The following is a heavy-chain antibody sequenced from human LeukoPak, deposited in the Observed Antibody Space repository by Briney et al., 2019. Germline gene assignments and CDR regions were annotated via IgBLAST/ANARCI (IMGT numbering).Heavy chain of an antibody. CDR2: MNPNSGNT. Sequence: ASVKVSCKASGYTFTSYDINWVRQATGQGLEWMGWMNPNSGNTGYAQKFQGRVTITRNTSISTAYMELSSLRSEDTAVYYCATVRWELLWFDPWGQGTLVTVSS. CDR1: GYTFTSYD. D-gene: IGHD1-26*01. CDR3: ATVRWELLWFDP. V-gene: IGHV1-8*03. J-gene: IGHJ5*02.